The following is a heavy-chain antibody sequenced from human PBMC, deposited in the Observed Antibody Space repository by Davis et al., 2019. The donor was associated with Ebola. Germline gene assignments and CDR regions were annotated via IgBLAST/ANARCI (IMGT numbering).Heavy chain of an antibody. Sequence: MPSETLSLTCAVYGGSFSAYYWSWIRQPPGKGLEWIGEINHSGSTNYNPSLKSRVTISVDTSKNQFSLKLSSVTAADSGVYYCATAYGVWFDPWGQGTLVTVSS. V-gene: IGHV4-34*01. D-gene: IGHD4-17*01. CDR2: INHSGST. CDR1: GGSFSAYY. J-gene: IGHJ5*02. CDR3: ATAYGVWFDP.